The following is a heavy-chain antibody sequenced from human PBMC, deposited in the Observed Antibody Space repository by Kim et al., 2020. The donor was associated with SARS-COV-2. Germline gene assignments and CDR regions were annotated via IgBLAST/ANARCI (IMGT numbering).Heavy chain of an antibody. V-gene: IGHV4-34*01. CDR2: INHSGST. CDR1: GGSFSGYY. D-gene: IGHD3-22*01. CDR3: ARDGAGRYYYDSSGYYY. J-gene: IGHJ4*02. Sequence: SETLSLTCAVYGGSFSGYYWSWIRQPPGKGLEWIGEINHSGSTNYNPSLKSRVTISVDTSKNQFSLKLSSVTAADTAVYYCARDGAGRYYYDSSGYYYWGQGTLVTVSS.